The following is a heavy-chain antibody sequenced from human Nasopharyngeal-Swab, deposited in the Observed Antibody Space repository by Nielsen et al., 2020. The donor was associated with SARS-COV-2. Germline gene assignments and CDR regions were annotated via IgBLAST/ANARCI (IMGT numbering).Heavy chain of an antibody. V-gene: IGHV4-59*11. D-gene: IGHD3-22*01. J-gene: IGHJ4*02. CDR3: AREEYYYDSSGNYYRAFDN. Sequence: SETLSLTCTVSGAFISGHHWSWIRQPTGKGLEWIGYVSYSGITNYNPSLSSRVTISADSSKNQFSLELGSVTAADTAVYYCAREEYYYDSSGNYYRAFDNWGQGTLVSVSS. CDR2: VSYSGIT. CDR1: GAFISGHH.